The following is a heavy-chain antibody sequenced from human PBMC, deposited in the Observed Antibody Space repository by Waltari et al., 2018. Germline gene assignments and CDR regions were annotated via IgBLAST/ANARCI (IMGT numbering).Heavy chain of an antibody. CDR2: INSDGSST. D-gene: IGHD3-3*01. V-gene: IGHV3-74*03. Sequence: EVELVESGGDLVQPGGSLILSCAASGFTFSSHWMHWVRQVPGNGLLWVSRINSDGSSTTYADSVKGRFIIYRDNAKDTRFLQMTNLGTDDTAIYYCARGLNFDSWSGYYGYLDSWGRGTRVTVAS. J-gene: IGHJ4*02. CDR3: ARGLNFDSWSGYYGYLDS. CDR1: GFTFSSHW.